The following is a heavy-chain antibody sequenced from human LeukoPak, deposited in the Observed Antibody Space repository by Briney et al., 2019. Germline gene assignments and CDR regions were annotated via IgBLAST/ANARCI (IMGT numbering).Heavy chain of an antibody. D-gene: IGHD6-13*01. CDR2: IYPGDSDT. V-gene: IGHV5-51*01. Sequence: KDGESLKISCKGSGYSFTSYWIGWVRQMPGRGLEWMGIIYPGDSDTRYSPSFQGQVTISADKSISTAYLQWSSLKASDTAMYYCARQPSMAAAGTGVNYFDYWGQGTLVTVSS. CDR3: ARQPSMAAAGTGVNYFDY. J-gene: IGHJ4*02. CDR1: GYSFTSYW.